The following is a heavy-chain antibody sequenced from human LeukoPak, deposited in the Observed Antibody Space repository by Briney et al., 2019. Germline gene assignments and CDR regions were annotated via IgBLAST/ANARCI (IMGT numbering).Heavy chain of an antibody. Sequence: GASVKVSCKASGYTFTGYYMHWVRQAPGQGLEWMGWINPNSGGTNYAQKFQGRVTMTRDTSISTAYMELSRLRSDDTAVYYCARTLSRLLAILDYWGQGTLVTVSS. CDR1: GYTFTGYY. CDR3: ARTLSRLLAILDY. J-gene: IGHJ4*02. V-gene: IGHV1-2*02. D-gene: IGHD1-26*01. CDR2: INPNSGGT.